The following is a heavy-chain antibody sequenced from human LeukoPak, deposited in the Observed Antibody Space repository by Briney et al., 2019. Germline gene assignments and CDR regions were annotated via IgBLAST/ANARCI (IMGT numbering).Heavy chain of an antibody. CDR3: ARDGYYGSGTMDV. D-gene: IGHD3-10*01. Sequence: GASVKVSCKASGYTFTGYYMHWVRQAPGQGLEWMGWINPNSGGTNYAQKFQGWVTMTRDTSISTAYVELSRLRSDDTAVYYCARDGYYGSGTMDVWGQGTTVTVSS. J-gene: IGHJ6*02. CDR1: GYTFTGYY. V-gene: IGHV1-2*04. CDR2: INPNSGGT.